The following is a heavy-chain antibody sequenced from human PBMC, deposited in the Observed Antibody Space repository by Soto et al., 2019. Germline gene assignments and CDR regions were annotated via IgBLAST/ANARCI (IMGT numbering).Heavy chain of an antibody. CDR1: GFTFDSPYSHA. CDR3: VSWVSAHFDY. Sequence: GGSLRLSCAASGFTFDSPYSHAMSWVRQSPGKGPEWVSTISSNGANTHYAKSVQGRFTISKDASRNTVHLHMNSLRADDTATYFCVSWVSAHFDYWGHGTPVTVSS. CDR2: ISSNGANT. J-gene: IGHJ4*01. V-gene: IGHV3-23*01. D-gene: IGHD2-8*01.